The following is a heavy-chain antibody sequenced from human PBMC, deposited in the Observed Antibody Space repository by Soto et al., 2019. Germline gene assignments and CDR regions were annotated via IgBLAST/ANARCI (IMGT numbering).Heavy chain of an antibody. V-gene: IGHV3-21*01. CDR3: ARVVNRLIAVAVIYYMDV. Sequence: GGSLRLSCAASGFTFSSYSMNWVRQAPGKGLEWVSSISSSSSYIYYADSVKGRFTISRDNAKNSLYLQMNSLRAEDTAVYYCARVVNRLIAVAVIYYMDVWGKGTTVTVSS. CDR2: ISSSSSYI. J-gene: IGHJ6*03. D-gene: IGHD6-19*01. CDR1: GFTFSSYS.